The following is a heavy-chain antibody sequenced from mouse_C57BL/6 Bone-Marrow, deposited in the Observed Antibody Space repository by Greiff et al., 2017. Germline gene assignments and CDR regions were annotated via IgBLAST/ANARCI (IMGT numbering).Heavy chain of an antibody. Sequence: QVQLQQPGAELVMPGASVKLSCKASGYTFTSYWMHWVKQRPGQGLEWIGEIDPSDSYTNYNQKFKGKSTLTVDKSSSTAYMQLSSLTSEDSAVYYCAREDYGSRRDWYCDVWGTGTTVTVSS. V-gene: IGHV1-69*01. CDR3: AREDYGSRRDWYCDV. CDR2: IDPSDSYT. D-gene: IGHD1-1*01. J-gene: IGHJ1*03. CDR1: GYTFTSYW.